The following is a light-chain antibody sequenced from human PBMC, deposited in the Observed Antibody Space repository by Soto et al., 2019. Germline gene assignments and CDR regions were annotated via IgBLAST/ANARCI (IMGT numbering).Light chain of an antibody. J-gene: IGKJ5*01. CDR2: GSS. CDR1: QLFSSN. Sequence: EIVLTESPATLSVSPGEGVTLSCRASQLFSSNLAWYQRRPGQAPRLLIYGSSTRATGVPARFSGSASGTEFTLTISSLQSEDFGVYYCQQYNDWPRTLGQGTRLEIK. V-gene: IGKV3-15*01. CDR3: QQYNDWPRT.